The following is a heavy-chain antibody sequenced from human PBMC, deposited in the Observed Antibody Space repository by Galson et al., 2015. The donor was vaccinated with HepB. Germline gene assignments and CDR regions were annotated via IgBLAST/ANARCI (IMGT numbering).Heavy chain of an antibody. CDR2: IIPILGIT. Sequence: SVKVSCKASGGTFSSYAISWVRQAPGQGLEWMGRIIPILGITNYAHKFQGRVTITADKSTSTTYMELSSLRSEDTAVYYCASLDSSSPFDAFDIWGQGTMVTVSS. CDR1: GGTFSSYA. J-gene: IGHJ3*02. V-gene: IGHV1-69*04. CDR3: ASLDSSSPFDAFDI. D-gene: IGHD6-13*01.